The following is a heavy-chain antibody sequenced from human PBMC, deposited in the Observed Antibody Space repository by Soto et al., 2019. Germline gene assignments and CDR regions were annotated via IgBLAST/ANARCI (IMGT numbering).Heavy chain of an antibody. V-gene: IGHV1-18*01. D-gene: IGHD4-17*01. CDR3: ARDNDYGDYEGGAFDT. CDR2: ISAYNGNT. CDR1: GYTFTSYG. Sequence: ASVKVSCKASGYTFTSYGISWVRQAPGQGLEWMGWISAYNGNTNYAQKLQGRVTMTTDTSTSTAYMELRSLRSDGTAVYYCARDNDYGDYEGGAFDTWGQGTMVTVSS. J-gene: IGHJ3*02.